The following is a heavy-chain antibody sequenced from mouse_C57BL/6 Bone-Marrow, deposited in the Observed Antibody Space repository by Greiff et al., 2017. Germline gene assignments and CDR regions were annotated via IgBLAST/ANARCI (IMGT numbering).Heavy chain of an antibody. CDR1: GFTFSSYG. Sequence: EVKLMESGGDLVKPGGSLKLSCAASGFTFSSYGMSWVRQTPDKRLEWVATISSGGSYTYYPDSVKGRFTISRDNAKNTLYLQMSSLKSEDTAMYYCARPTMIKAWFAYWGQGTLVTVSA. CDR2: ISSGGSYT. D-gene: IGHD2-4*01. J-gene: IGHJ3*01. V-gene: IGHV5-6*01. CDR3: ARPTMIKAWFAY.